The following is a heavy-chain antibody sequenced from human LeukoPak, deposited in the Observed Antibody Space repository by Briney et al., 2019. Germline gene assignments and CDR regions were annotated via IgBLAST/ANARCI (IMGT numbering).Heavy chain of an antibody. J-gene: IGHJ5*02. Sequence: SQTLSLTCAVSGGSISSGGYSWSWIRKPPGKGLEWIGYIYHSGSTYYNPSLKSRVTISVDRSKNQFSLKLSSVTAADTAVYYCARVVGSGWFFWFDPWGQGTLVTVSS. CDR1: GGSISSGGYS. CDR2: IYHSGST. CDR3: ARVVGSGWFFWFDP. D-gene: IGHD6-19*01. V-gene: IGHV4-30-2*01.